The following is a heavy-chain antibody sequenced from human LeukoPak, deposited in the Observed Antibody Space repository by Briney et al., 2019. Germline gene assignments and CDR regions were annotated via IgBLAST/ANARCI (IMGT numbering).Heavy chain of an antibody. CDR2: IKSKTDGGTP. J-gene: IGHJ5*01. CDR1: GFTFSDYG. CDR3: TTDRGYGDYVSAWFDS. V-gene: IGHV3-15*01. Sequence: NPGGSLRLSCAAAGFTFSDYGMNWVRQAPGKGLEWVGRIKSKTDGGTPDYAAPVKGRFTISRDDSKNTMYLQMNSLKTEDTAVYYCTTDRGYGDYVSAWFDSWGQGALVTVSS. D-gene: IGHD4-17*01.